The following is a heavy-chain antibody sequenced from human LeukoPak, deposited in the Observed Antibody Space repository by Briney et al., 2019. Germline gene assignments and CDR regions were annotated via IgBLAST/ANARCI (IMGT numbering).Heavy chain of an antibody. CDR2: IIPIFGTA. V-gene: IGHV1-69*13. CDR3: ARGIDGDPFDY. J-gene: IGHJ4*02. Sequence: ASVKVSCKASGGTFSSYAISWVRQAPGQGLEWMGGIIPIFGTANYAQKFQGRVTITADEPTSTAYMELSSLRSEDTAVYYCARGIDGDPFDYWGQGTLVTVSS. CDR1: GGTFSSYA. D-gene: IGHD5-24*01.